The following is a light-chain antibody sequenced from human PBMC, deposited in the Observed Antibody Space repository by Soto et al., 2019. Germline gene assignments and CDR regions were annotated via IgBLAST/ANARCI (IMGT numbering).Light chain of an antibody. V-gene: IGKV3-11*01. CDR1: QSVSSN. CDR2: DAS. Sequence: EIVLTQSPATLSLSPGERATLSCRASQSVSSNLAWYQQKPGQAPRLLIYDASNRATGIRARFSGSGSGTDFTLTISGLEPEDFVVYYCQPRSNSITFGQGTRLEIK. J-gene: IGKJ5*01. CDR3: QPRSNSIT.